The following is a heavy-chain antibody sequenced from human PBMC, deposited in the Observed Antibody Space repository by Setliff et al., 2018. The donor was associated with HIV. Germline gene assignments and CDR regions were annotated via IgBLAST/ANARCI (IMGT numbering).Heavy chain of an antibody. Sequence: QPGGSLRLSCTASGFTFGDYAMTWFRQAPGKGLEWVGFIRSKAYGGTTEYAASVEGRFTISRVDSKSIAYLQMKSLKTEDTAVYFCTRRRRGYCTSTSCLYYYYMDVWGKGTTVTVSS. D-gene: IGHD2-2*01. V-gene: IGHV3-49*03. CDR2: IRSKAYGGTT. J-gene: IGHJ6*03. CDR1: GFTFGDYA. CDR3: TRRRRGYCTSTSCLYYYYMDV.